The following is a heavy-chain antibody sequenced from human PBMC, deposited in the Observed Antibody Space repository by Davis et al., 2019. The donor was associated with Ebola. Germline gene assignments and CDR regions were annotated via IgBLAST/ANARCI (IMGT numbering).Heavy chain of an antibody. J-gene: IGHJ5*01. V-gene: IGHV5-51*01. CDR3: ARLMAASGAMWFDS. CDR2: IYPDDSDT. Sequence: GESLKISCKGSGYSFTSYWIGWVRQVPGKGLEWMGNIYPDDSDTRYSPSFQGQVTLSADKSINTAYLHWSSLKASDTAFYYCARLMAASGAMWFDSRGQGTLVTVSS. D-gene: IGHD3-10*01. CDR1: GYSFTSYW.